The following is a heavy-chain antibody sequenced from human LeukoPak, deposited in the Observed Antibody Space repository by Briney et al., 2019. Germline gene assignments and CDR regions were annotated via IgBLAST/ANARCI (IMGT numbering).Heavy chain of an antibody. D-gene: IGHD6-19*01. J-gene: IGHJ4*02. CDR3: ARQMGYGTGWYGFDY. V-gene: IGHV4-59*08. Sequence: SETLSLTCTVSAGSINSYYWSWIRQPPGKGLEWIAYIYYSGSSNYNPSLKSRVTISVDTSKNQFSLRLSSVTAADTAVYYCARQMGYGTGWYGFDYWGQGSLVTVSS. CDR1: AGSINSYY. CDR2: IYYSGSS.